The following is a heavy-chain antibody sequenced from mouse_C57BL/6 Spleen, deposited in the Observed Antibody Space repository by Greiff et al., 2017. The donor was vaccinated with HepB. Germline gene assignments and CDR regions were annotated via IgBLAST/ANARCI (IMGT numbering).Heavy chain of an antibody. CDR1: GYTFTSYW. CDR3: ARKIYDYAMDY. Sequence: QVQLQQPGAELVKPGASVKLSCKASGYTFTSYWMQWVKQRPGQGLEWIGEIDPSDSYTNYNQKFKGKATLTVDTSSSTAYMQLSSLTSEDSAVYYCARKIYDYAMDYWGQGTSVTVSS. V-gene: IGHV1-50*01. J-gene: IGHJ4*01. CDR2: IDPSDSYT. D-gene: IGHD1-1*01.